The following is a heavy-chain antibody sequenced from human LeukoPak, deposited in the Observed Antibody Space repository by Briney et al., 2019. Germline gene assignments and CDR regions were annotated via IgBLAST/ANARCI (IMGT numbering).Heavy chain of an antibody. V-gene: IGHV3-48*04. CDR2: ISSSSSTI. J-gene: IGHJ6*02. Sequence: PGGSLRLSCAASGFTFSSYSMNWVRQAPGKGLEWVSYISSSSSTIYYADSVKGRFTISRDNAKNSLYLQMNSLRAEDTAVYYCARESRNQWLVPGTYYYYYGMDVWGQGTTVTVSS. CDR1: GFTFSSYS. D-gene: IGHD6-19*01. CDR3: ARESRNQWLVPGTYYYYYGMDV.